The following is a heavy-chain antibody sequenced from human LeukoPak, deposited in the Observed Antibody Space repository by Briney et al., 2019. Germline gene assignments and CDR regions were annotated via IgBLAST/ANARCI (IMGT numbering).Heavy chain of an antibody. CDR1: GGSISSSGYY. CDR3: ARSNLEVYSSSPEVDY. V-gene: IGHV4-39*01. CDR2: IYYSGST. J-gene: IGHJ4*02. Sequence: SETLSLTCTVSGGSISSSGYYWGWIRQPPGKGLEWIGSIYYSGSTYYNPSLKSRVTISVDTSKNQFSLKLSSVTAADTAVYYCARSNLEVYSSSPEVDYWGQGTLVTVSS. D-gene: IGHD6-13*01.